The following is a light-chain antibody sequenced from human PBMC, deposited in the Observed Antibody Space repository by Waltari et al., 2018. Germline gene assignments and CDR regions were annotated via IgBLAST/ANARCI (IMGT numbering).Light chain of an antibody. Sequence: SYELTQAPSVSVSPGQTASITCSGETLENKYVYWYQQKAGQSPVLVIHQDTKRPSGFPERFSGSNSANTATLTISGTQAVDEADYYCQAWDSNTVIFGGGTKLTVL. CDR1: TLENKY. V-gene: IGLV3-1*01. J-gene: IGLJ2*01. CDR2: QDT. CDR3: QAWDSNTVI.